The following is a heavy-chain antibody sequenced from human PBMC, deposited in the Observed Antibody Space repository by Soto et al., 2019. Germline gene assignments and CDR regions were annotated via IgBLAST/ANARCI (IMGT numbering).Heavy chain of an antibody. CDR2: ISAYNGNT. Sequence: ASVKVSCKASGYTFTSYGISWVRQAPGQGLEWMGWISAYNGNTNYAQKLQGRVTMTTDTSTSTAYMELRSLRSDDTAVYYCARAVAWLLRYYFDYSGQGTLVTVSS. CDR1: GYTFTSYG. V-gene: IGHV1-18*04. D-gene: IGHD3-3*01. J-gene: IGHJ4*02. CDR3: ARAVAWLLRYYFDY.